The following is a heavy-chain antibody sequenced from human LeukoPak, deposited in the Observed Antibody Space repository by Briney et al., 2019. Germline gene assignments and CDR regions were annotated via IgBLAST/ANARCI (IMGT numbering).Heavy chain of an antibody. J-gene: IGHJ4*02. CDR2: IYYSGST. V-gene: IGHV4-61*08. Sequence: MTSQTLSLTCTVSGGSISSGGYYWSWIRQPPGKGLEWIGYIYYSGSTNYNPSLKSRVTISVDTSKNQFSLKLSSVTAADTAVYYCARAESRSYGTKRYYFDYWGQGTLVTVSS. D-gene: IGHD4/OR15-4a*01. CDR1: GGSISSGGYY. CDR3: ARAESRSYGTKRYYFDY.